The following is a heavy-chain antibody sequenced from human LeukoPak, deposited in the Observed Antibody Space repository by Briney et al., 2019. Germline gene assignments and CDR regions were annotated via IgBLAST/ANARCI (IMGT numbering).Heavy chain of an antibody. CDR3: ASSGYSSSWYGGGDY. D-gene: IGHD6-13*01. CDR2: IYSGGST. Sequence: GGSLRLSCAASGFTVSSNYMSWVRQAPGKGLEWVSVIYSGGSTYYADSVKGRFTISRDNSKNTLYLQMNSLRAEDTAVYCCASSGYSSSWYGGGDYWGQGTLVTVSS. V-gene: IGHV3-66*01. CDR1: GFTVSSNY. J-gene: IGHJ4*02.